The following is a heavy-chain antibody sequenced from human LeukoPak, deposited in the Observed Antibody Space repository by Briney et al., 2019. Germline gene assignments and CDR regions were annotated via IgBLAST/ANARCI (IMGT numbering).Heavy chain of an antibody. CDR1: GFTVSSNY. D-gene: IGHD1-1*01. J-gene: IGHJ4*02. V-gene: IGHV3-66*02. Sequence: GGSLRLSCAASGFTVSSNYMSWGRQAPGKGLEWGSVIYSGGSTSYADSVKGRLTICRDNSKNTLYLQMNSLRAEDTAVYYCAKDLEPKALYYFDYWGQGTLVTVSS. CDR3: AKDLEPKALYYFDY. CDR2: IYSGGST.